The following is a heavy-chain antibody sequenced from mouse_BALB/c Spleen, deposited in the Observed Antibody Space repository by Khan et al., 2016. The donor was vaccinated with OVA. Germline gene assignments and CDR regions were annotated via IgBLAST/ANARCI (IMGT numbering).Heavy chain of an antibody. CDR3: ARVDYGYGFAY. CDR1: GFTFTDYY. D-gene: IGHD1-2*01. J-gene: IGHJ3*01. V-gene: IGHV7-3*02. CDR2: IRKKASGYTT. Sequence: EVELVESGGGLVQPGGSLRLSCATSGFTFTDYYMSWVRQPPGKALEWLGFIRKKASGYTTEYSASVEGRFTISRDNSQSNLYLQMNTLRAEDSATYYCARVDYGYGFAYWGQGTLVTVSA.